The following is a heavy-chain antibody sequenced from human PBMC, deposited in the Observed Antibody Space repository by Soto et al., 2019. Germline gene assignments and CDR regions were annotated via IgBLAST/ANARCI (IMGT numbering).Heavy chain of an antibody. V-gene: IGHV1-69*01. Sequence: QVQVVQSGVEVRRPGSSVKVSCKASGDTFKNCVISWVRQAPGQGLEWMGGIIPLFGTTDFAQRFQGRLKITTEESTTTAYMELSRLRSEDTATYYCAAELGFGKLSFGWGQGTTVIVSS. CDR2: IIPLFGTT. CDR1: GDTFKNCV. J-gene: IGHJ6*02. CDR3: AAELGFGKLSFG. D-gene: IGHD3-10*01.